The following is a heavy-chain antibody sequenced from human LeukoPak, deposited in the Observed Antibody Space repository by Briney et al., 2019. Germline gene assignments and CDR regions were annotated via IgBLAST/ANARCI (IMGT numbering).Heavy chain of an antibody. J-gene: IGHJ3*01. CDR1: EFTFITYN. CDR2: IGGGSNYI. D-gene: IGHD5-24*01. Sequence: GGSLRLSCAASEFTFITYNMHWVRQAPGKGLEWVSSIGGGSNYIYYADSLKGRFTISRDNAKNSLYLQMNSLRADDTAVYYCAREMAATYDAFDVWGQGTMVAVSS. V-gene: IGHV3-21*01. CDR3: AREMAATYDAFDV.